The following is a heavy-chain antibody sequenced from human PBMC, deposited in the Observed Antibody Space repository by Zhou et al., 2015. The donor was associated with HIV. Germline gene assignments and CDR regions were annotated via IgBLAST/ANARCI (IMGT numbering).Heavy chain of an antibody. D-gene: IGHD6-6*01. CDR1: AYMFTTFG. V-gene: IGHV1-18*01. CDR2: ISTYHGNT. CDR3: ARDRGGATRPGWRYFDL. Sequence: QGQLVQSGAEMKKPGASVKVSCKAPAYMFTTFGITWVRQAPGQGLEWMGWISTYHGNTRYSQKFQDRVTLTRDTSRSTSYMELRSLRPDDTAVYFCARDRGGATRPGWRYFDLWGRGTLVTVSS. J-gene: IGHJ2*01.